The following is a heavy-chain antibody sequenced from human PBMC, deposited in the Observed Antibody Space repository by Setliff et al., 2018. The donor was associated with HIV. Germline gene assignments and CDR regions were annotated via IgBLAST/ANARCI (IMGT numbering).Heavy chain of an antibody. CDR1: GDSISSGSYF. CDR3: TREGRGDPAMATTRIDY. Sequence: TSETLSLTCSVSGDSISSGSYFWGWIRQTPGKGLEWIGNIYYTGFAYYNPSLKSRVTISLDTSKTHFFLNLTSVTDADTAVYFCTREGRGDPAMATTRIDYWGQGKRVTVS. CDR2: IYYTGFA. D-gene: IGHD1-1*01. V-gene: IGHV4-39*02. J-gene: IGHJ4*02.